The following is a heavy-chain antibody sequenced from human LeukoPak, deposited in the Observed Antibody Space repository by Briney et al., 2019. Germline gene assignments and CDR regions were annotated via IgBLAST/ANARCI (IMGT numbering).Heavy chain of an antibody. V-gene: IGHV3-23*01. CDR3: AKGDCSGCSCYPNFDY. Sequence: GGSLRLSCAASGFTFSSYAMSWVRQAPGKGLEWVSAISGSGGSTYYADSVKGRFTISRDNSKNTLYLQMNSLRAEDTAVYYCAKGDCSGCSCYPNFDYWGQGTLVTVSS. CDR1: GFTFSSYA. D-gene: IGHD2-15*01. J-gene: IGHJ4*02. CDR2: ISGSGGST.